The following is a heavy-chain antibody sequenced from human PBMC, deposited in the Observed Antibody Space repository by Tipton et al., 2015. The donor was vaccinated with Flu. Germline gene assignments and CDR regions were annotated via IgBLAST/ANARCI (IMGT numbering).Heavy chain of an antibody. CDR1: GITLSSFE. D-gene: IGHD5-12*01. V-gene: IGHV3-48*03. Sequence: QLVQSGRGSVQPGGSLRLSCAASGITLSSFEMHWVRQAPGEGLEWVSYISSSGRTIFYADSVKGRFTISRDNAKNSLHLQMNSLRAEDTAIYYCAKVIPEIVAGLDSWGQGTLVTVSS. J-gene: IGHJ4*02. CDR3: AKVIPEIVAGLDS. CDR2: ISSSGRTI.